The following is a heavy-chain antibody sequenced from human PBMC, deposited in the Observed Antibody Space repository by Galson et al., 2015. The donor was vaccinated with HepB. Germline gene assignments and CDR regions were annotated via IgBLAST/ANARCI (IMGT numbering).Heavy chain of an antibody. V-gene: IGHV1-18*01. CDR1: GYTFTSYG. D-gene: IGHD2-15*01. CDR3: ARDPFGCSGGSCYSKDYYGMDV. J-gene: IGHJ6*02. CDR2: ISAYNGNT. Sequence: SVKVSCKASGYTFTSYGISWVRQAPGQGLEWMGWISAYNGNTNYAQKLQGRVTITADKSTGTAYMELSSLRSEDTAVYYCARDPFGCSGGSCYSKDYYGMDVWGQGTTVTVSS.